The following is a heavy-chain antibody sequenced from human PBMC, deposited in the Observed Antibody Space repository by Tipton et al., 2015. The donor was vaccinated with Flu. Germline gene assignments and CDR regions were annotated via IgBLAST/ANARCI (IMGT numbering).Heavy chain of an antibody. V-gene: IGHV4-59*01. Sequence: TLSLTCTVSGGSISSYYWSWIRQPPGKGLERIGYIYYSGSTNYNPSLKSRVTISVDTSKNQFSLKLSPVTAADTAVYYCAREGRGGTYFDYWGQGTLVTVSS. J-gene: IGHJ4*02. CDR3: AREGRGGTYFDY. CDR2: IYYSGST. D-gene: IGHD3-10*01. CDR1: GGSISSYY.